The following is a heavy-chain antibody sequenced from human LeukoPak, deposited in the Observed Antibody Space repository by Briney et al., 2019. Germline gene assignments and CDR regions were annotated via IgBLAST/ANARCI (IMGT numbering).Heavy chain of an antibody. CDR1: GFTFSGHN. CDR3: AKDSRGYCSGGSCYFDAFDI. V-gene: IGHV3-21*01. J-gene: IGHJ3*02. D-gene: IGHD2-15*01. Sequence: GGSLRLSCAASGFTFSGHNMNWVRQAPGKGLEWVSSISSSSSYIYYADSVKGRFTISRDNAKNSLYLQMNSLRAEDTAVYYCAKDSRGYCSGGSCYFDAFDIWGQGTMVTVSS. CDR2: ISSSSSYI.